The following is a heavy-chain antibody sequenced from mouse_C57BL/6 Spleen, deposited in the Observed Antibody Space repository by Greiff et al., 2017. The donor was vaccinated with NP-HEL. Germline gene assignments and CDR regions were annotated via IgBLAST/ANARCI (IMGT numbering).Heavy chain of an antibody. CDR3: ARKLGPPFDY. D-gene: IGHD4-1*01. J-gene: IGHJ2*01. CDR1: GFTFSDYG. V-gene: IGHV5-17*01. CDR2: ISSGSSTI. Sequence: EVMLVESGGGLVKPGGSLKLSCAASGFTFSDYGMHWVRQAPEKGLEWVAYISSGSSTIYYADTVKGRFTISRDNAKNTLFLQMTSLRSEDTAMYYCARKLGPPFDYWGQGTTLTVSS.